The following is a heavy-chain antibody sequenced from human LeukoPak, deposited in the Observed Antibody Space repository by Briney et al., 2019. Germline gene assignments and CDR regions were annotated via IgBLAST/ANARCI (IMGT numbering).Heavy chain of an antibody. CDR3: ARGVPSSWSGDEYFQH. CDR2: LNPNTYET. V-gene: IGHV1-8*03. J-gene: IGHJ1*01. CDR1: GYTFTKYD. D-gene: IGHD6-13*01. Sequence: ASVKVSCKASGYTFTKYDINWVRQATGQGPEWMAWLNPNTYETGFAQNFRGRLTLTRDTSTNTAYMELSSLAAEDTAVYYCARGVPSSWSGDEYFQHWGQGTLVAVSS.